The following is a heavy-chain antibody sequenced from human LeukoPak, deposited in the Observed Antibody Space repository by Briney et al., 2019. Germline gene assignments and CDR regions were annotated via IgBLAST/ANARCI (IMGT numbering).Heavy chain of an antibody. J-gene: IGHJ3*02. Sequence: TSETLSLTCTVSGGSISSGDYYWGWIRQPRGKGLEWIGSIYYSGSTYYNPSLKSRVTISVDTSKNQFSLKLSSVTAADTAVYYCARGNVAPAAMFAFDIWGQGTMVTVSS. V-gene: IGHV4-39*07. D-gene: IGHD2-2*01. CDR3: ARGNVAPAAMFAFDI. CDR1: GGSISSGDYY. CDR2: IYYSGST.